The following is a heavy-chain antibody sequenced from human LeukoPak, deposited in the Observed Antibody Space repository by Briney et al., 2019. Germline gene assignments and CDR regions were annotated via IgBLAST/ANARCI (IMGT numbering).Heavy chain of an antibody. CDR1: GYTFTSYG. CDR3: ARRVRHYYDSSGYYYYFDY. V-gene: IGHV1-18*04. D-gene: IGHD3-22*01. Sequence: GASVKVSCKASGYTFTSYGISWVRQAPGQGLEWMGWISAYNGNTNYAQKLQGRVTMTTDTSTSTAYMELRSLRSDDTAVYYCARRVRHYYDSSGYYYYFDYWGQGTLVTVSS. CDR2: ISAYNGNT. J-gene: IGHJ4*02.